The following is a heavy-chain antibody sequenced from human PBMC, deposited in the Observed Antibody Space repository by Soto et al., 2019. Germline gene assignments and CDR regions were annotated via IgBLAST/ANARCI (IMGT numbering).Heavy chain of an antibody. D-gene: IGHD6-13*01. Sequence: SETLSLTCTVSGDSLNSDDYYWTWIRQLPGKGLEWIGSISYYGSTYYNPSLMSRLTISVDTSNSQFSLKLTSVTAADTAVYYCATEGGISSSWYLGYFDYWGRGTQVTVSS. CDR2: ISYYGST. CDR1: GDSLNSDDYY. V-gene: IGHV4-31*03. CDR3: ATEGGISSSWYLGYFDY. J-gene: IGHJ4*02.